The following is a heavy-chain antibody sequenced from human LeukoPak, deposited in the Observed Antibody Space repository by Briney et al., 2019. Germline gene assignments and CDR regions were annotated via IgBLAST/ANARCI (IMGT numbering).Heavy chain of an antibody. CDR2: ISGSAGST. D-gene: IGHD3-3*01. Sequence: PAGSLRLSCAASGFTFSSNAMSWVRQAPGKGLEWVSAISGSAGSTYYTDSVKGRFTTSRDNSKNTLYLQMNSLRAEDTAVYYCAKSYDFWSGSRVDYWGQGTLVTVSS. V-gene: IGHV3-23*01. J-gene: IGHJ4*02. CDR3: AKSYDFWSGSRVDY. CDR1: GFTFSSNA.